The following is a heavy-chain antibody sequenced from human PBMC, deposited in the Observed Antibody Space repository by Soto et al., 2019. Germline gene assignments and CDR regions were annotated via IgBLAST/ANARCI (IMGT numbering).Heavy chain of an antibody. D-gene: IGHD7-27*01. CDR2: INPNSGGT. J-gene: IGHJ4*02. CDR3: ARERPGNSGGLEY. Sequence: ASVKVSCKASGYTFTGYYMHWVRQAPGQGLEWMGWINPNSGGTNYAQKFQGRVTMTRDTSISTVYMELSRLRSDDTAAYYCARERPGNSGGLEYWGQGTLVTVSS. CDR1: GYTFTGYY. V-gene: IGHV1-2*02.